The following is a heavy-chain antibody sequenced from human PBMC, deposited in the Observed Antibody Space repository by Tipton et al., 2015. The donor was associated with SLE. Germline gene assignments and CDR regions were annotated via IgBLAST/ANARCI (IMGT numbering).Heavy chain of an antibody. CDR2: IYYSGST. CDR1: GGSISSHY. Sequence: TLSLICTVSGGSISSHYWSWIRQPPGKGLEWIGYIYYSGSTNYNPSLKSRVTISVDTSKNQFSLKLSSVTAADTAVYYCAKSPGRTVTTSDYWGQGTLVTVSS. CDR3: AKSPGRTVTTSDY. J-gene: IGHJ4*02. V-gene: IGHV4-59*11. D-gene: IGHD4-11*01.